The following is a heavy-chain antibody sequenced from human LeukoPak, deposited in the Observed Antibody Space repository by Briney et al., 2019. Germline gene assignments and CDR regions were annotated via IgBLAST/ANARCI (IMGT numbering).Heavy chain of an antibody. CDR2: INTNTGNP. V-gene: IGHV7-4-1*02. CDR1: GCTFSNYP. J-gene: IGHJ4*02. Sequence: GASVKVSCKDSGCTFSNYPLNWVRQAPGQGLDWMGCINTNTGNPTYAQGFTGRFVFSLDTSVSTAYLQISSLKAEDTAIYYCASGKIEVAGIPDYWGQGTLVTLSS. CDR3: ASGKIEVAGIPDY. D-gene: IGHD5-24*01.